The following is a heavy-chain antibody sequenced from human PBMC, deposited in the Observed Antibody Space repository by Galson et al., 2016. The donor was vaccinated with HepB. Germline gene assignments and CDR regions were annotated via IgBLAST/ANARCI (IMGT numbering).Heavy chain of an antibody. CDR2: IYSAGDT. D-gene: IGHD3-10*01. J-gene: IGHJ6*02. CDR1: GFTVSNNY. CDR3: AREGDSGTSHHYYYGMDV. V-gene: IGHV3-53*01. Sequence: SLRLSCAASGFTVSNNYMNWVRQAPGKGLEWVSTIYSAGDTYYADSVKGRFLISRDNSKNTLYLQMNSLKAVDTAVYYCAREGDSGTSHHYYYGMDVWGQGTTVTVSS.